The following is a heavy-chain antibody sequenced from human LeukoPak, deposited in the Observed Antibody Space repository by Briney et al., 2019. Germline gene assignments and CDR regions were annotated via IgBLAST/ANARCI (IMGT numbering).Heavy chain of an antibody. V-gene: IGHV3-7*01. D-gene: IGHD6-13*01. CDR3: ARDHLISSAGNDY. Sequence: GGSLRLSCAASGFRFSDYWMSWVRQVPGKRLEWVANMNQDGSGKYYVDSVKGRFTISRDNAKNSLYLQMNSLRAEDTALYYCARDHLISSAGNDYWGPGTLVTVSS. J-gene: IGHJ4*02. CDR1: GFRFSDYW. CDR2: MNQDGSGK.